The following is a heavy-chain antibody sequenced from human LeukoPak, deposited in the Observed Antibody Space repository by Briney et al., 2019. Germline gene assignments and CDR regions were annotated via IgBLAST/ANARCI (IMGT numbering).Heavy chain of an antibody. J-gene: IGHJ4*02. CDR3: VKDLSGTWSLGY. Sequence: PGGSLRLSCSASGFPFNTHFMHWVRQTPGKALEYVSTISTNGETTFYADSVTGRFTISRDNSQNTLYLQMSSLRPDDTAVYYCVKDLSGTWSLGYWGQGTLVTVSS. CDR1: GFPFNTHF. CDR2: ISTNGETT. V-gene: IGHV3-64D*06. D-gene: IGHD1-26*01.